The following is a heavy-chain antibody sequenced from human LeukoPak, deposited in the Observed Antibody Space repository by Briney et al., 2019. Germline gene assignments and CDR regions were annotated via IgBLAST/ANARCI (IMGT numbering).Heavy chain of an antibody. CDR2: ITGDGGST. Sequence: GVSLRLSCAASGFTFDDYAMHWVRQAPGKGLEWVSLITGDGGSTYYADSVRGRFTISRDNSKNSLYLQMDSLRTEDTAFYYCAKEIDTLGTNAFDIWGQGTMVTVSS. CDR3: AKEIDTLGTNAFDI. J-gene: IGHJ3*02. CDR1: GFTFDDYA. D-gene: IGHD2-15*01. V-gene: IGHV3-43*02.